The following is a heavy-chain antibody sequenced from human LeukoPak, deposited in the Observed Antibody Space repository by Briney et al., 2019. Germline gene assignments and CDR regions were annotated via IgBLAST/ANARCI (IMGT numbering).Heavy chain of an antibody. CDR3: AREKRLIAGLRGIGFDY. CDR2: IYYSGST. Sequence: TFSSYWMSWVRQAPGKGLEWIGSIYYSGSTYYNPSLKSRVTISVDTSKNQFSLKLSSVTAADTAVYYCAREKRLIAGLRGIGFDYWGQGTLVTVSS. V-gene: IGHV4-39*07. CDR1: TFSSYW. D-gene: IGHD4-17*01. J-gene: IGHJ4*02.